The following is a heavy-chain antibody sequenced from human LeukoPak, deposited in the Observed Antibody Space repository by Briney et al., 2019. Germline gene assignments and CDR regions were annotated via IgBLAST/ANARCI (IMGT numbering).Heavy chain of an antibody. V-gene: IGHV4-34*01. CDR3: ARGGDHWNGGDY. CDR1: GGSFSGYY. Sequence: SETLSLTCAVYGGSFSGYYWSWIRQPPGKGLEWIGEINHSGSTNYNPSLKSRVTISVDTSKNQFSLKLSSVTAADTAVYYCARGGDHWNGGDYWGQGTLVTVSS. J-gene: IGHJ4*02. CDR2: INHSGST. D-gene: IGHD1-1*01.